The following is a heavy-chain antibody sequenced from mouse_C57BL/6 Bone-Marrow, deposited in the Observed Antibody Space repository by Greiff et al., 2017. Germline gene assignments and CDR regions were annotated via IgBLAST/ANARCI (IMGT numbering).Heavy chain of an antibody. Sequence: EVMLVESGGGLVQPGGSMKLSCAASGFTFSDAWMDWVRQSPEKGLEWVAEIRNKANNHATYYAESVKGRFTISRDDSKSSVYLQMNSLRAEDTGIYYCTRGYDYDAWFAYWGQGTLVTVSA. J-gene: IGHJ3*01. V-gene: IGHV6-6*01. CDR3: TRGYDYDAWFAY. CDR2: IRNKANNHAT. D-gene: IGHD2-4*01. CDR1: GFTFSDAW.